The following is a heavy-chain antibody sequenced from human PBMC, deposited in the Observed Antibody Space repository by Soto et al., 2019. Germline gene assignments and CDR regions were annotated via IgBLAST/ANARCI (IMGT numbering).Heavy chain of an antibody. Sequence: GGSLRLSCAASGFTFSSYAMSWVRQAPGKGLEWVSAISGSGGSTYYADSVKGRLTISRDNSKNTLYLQMNSLRAEDTAVYYCAKPGALYSGYDRFDYWDQGTLVTVSS. J-gene: IGHJ4*02. CDR3: AKPGALYSGYDRFDY. CDR2: ISGSGGST. CDR1: GFTFSSYA. D-gene: IGHD5-12*01. V-gene: IGHV3-23*01.